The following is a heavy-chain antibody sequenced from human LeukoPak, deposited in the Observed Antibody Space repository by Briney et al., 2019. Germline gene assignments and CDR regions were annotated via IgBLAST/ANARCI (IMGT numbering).Heavy chain of an antibody. CDR2: INPFAGDT. CDR3: ARSDLLTGSPLFY. J-gene: IGHJ4*02. V-gene: IGHV1-46*01. CDR1: GYTFTSYY. Sequence: ASVKVSCKASGYTFTSYYTHWVRQAPGQGLEWMGIINPFAGDTNYAQKFQGRVTMTRDTSTSTVSMELKSLRSEDTALYYCARSDLLTGSPLFYWGQGTLVTVSS. D-gene: IGHD3-9*01.